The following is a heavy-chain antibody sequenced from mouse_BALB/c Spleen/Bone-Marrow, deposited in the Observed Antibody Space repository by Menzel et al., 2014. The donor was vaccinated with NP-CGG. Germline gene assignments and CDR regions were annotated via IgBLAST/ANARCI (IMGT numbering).Heavy chain of an antibody. CDR1: GFTFSSYG. J-gene: IGHJ2*01. Sequence: EVKLMESGGDLVKPGGSLKLSCAASGFTFSSYGMSWVRQTPDKRLEWVATISSGGSYTYYPDSVKGRFTISRDNAKNTLYLQMSGLKSEDTAKYYCTRRPLESNSYFDYWGQGTTLTVSS. CDR3: TRRPLESNSYFDY. D-gene: IGHD2-5*01. CDR2: ISSGGSYT. V-gene: IGHV5-6*02.